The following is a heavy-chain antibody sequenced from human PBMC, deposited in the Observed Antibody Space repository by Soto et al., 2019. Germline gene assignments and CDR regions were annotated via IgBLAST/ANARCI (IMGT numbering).Heavy chain of an antibody. D-gene: IGHD2-15*01. Sequence: GGSLRLSCAASGFTFSGSAMHWVRQASGKGLEWVSTIGAARDPYYTGSEKGRFTISRENARNSMFLQMKSVTVGDTAVYFCAIAYSGRLPRRADYYYALDVWGQGTMVTVSS. J-gene: IGHJ6*02. CDR2: IGAARDP. CDR3: AIAYSGRLPRRADYYYALDV. CDR1: GFTFSGSA. V-gene: IGHV3-13*05.